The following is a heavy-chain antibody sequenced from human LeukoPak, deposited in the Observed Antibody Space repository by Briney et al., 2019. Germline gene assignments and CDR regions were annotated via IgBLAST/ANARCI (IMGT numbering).Heavy chain of an antibody. CDR1: GYSFTSYW. J-gene: IGHJ1*01. Sequence: PGESLKISCKGSGYSFTSYWIGWVRQMPGKGLEWMGIIYPGDSDTRYSPSFQGQVTISVDKSISTAYLQWSSLKASDTAMYHCARVGYSSAWAFQYWGXXTLVTVSS. CDR2: IYPGDSDT. V-gene: IGHV5-51*01. D-gene: IGHD6-19*01. CDR3: ARVGYSSAWAFQY.